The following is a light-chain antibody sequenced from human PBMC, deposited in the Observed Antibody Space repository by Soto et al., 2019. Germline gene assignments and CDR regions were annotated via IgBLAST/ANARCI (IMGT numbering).Light chain of an antibody. CDR3: QQYSTYPWT. CDR1: QSISTW. J-gene: IGKJ1*01. CDR2: DAS. Sequence: DIQMTQSPSTLSASVGDRVTITCRASQSISTWLAWYQQKPGKAPELLIYDASSLQSGVPSRFSGSGSETDFTLTINSLQPDDFATYYCQQYSTYPWTLGQGTKVDIK. V-gene: IGKV1-5*01.